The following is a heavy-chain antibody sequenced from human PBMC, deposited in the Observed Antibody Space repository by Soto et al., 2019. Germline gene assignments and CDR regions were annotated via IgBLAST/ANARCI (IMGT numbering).Heavy chain of an antibody. CDR2: IYRTGSN. J-gene: IGHJ4*02. CDR1: GGSFPSNNW. V-gene: IGHV4-4*02. CDR3: ASRDPGTSVDY. Sequence: QVQLQESGPGLVKPSGTLSLTCAVSGGSFPSNNWWTWVRPPQGQGLEWIGEIYRTGSNNYNPSLKSRVTISLDKSENQYSLKVTSLTAADTAVYYCASRDPGTSVDYWGQGTLVTVSS. D-gene: IGHD1-7*01.